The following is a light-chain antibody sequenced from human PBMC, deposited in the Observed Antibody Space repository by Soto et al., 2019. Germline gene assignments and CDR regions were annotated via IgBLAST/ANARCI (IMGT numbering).Light chain of an antibody. Sequence: QSALTQPASVSGSPGQSVTISCTGTSSDFGSYKFVSWYQHHPGTVPKVIIYETSKRPSGVSDRFSGSKSGNTPSLTISGLQAEDEADYYCFSFTSTNTHVFGSGTKVTV. CDR3: FSFTSTNTHV. CDR2: ETS. V-gene: IGLV2-23*01. CDR1: SSDFGSYKF. J-gene: IGLJ1*01.